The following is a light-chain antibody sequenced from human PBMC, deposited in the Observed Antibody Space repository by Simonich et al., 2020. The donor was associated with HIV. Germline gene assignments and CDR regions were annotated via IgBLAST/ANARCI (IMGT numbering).Light chain of an antibody. CDR3: QQYYSTPLT. V-gene: IGKV4-1*01. CDR2: WAS. CDR1: QSVLSSSNNKNS. J-gene: IGKJ4*01. Sequence: EIVMTQSPDSLAVSLGERATINCKSSQSVLSSSNNKNSLVWYQQKPGQPPKLLIYWASTRESGVPDRFSGSGSGTDFTLTISSLQAEDVAVYYCQQYYSTPLTFGGGTKVEIK.